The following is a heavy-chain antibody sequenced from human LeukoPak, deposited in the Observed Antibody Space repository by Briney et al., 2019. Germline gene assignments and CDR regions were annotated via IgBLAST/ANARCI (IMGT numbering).Heavy chain of an antibody. D-gene: IGHD1-26*01. CDR3: AKHGGWEPLPDFDY. J-gene: IGHJ4*02. CDR2: ISGSGGST. Sequence: RSGGSLRLSCAAPGFTFSSYAMSWVRQAPGKGLEWVSAISGSGGSTYYADSVKGRFTISRDNSKNTLYLQMNSLRAEDTAVYYCAKHGGWEPLPDFDYWGQGTLVTVSS. CDR1: GFTFSSYA. V-gene: IGHV3-23*01.